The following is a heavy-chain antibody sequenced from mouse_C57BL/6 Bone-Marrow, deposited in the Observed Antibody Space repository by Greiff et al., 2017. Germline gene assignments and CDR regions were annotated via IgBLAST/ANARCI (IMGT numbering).Heavy chain of an antibody. CDR1: GYTFTSYG. D-gene: IGHD1-1*01. CDR3: ASVLRSSGDY. V-gene: IGHV1-81*01. CDR2: IYPRSGNT. J-gene: IGHJ2*01. Sequence: QVQLKQSGAELARPGASVKLSCKASGYTFTSYGISWVKQRTGQGLEWIGEIYPRSGNTYYNEKFKGKATLTADKSSSTAYMELRSLTSEDSAVYFCASVLRSSGDYWGQGTTLTVSS.